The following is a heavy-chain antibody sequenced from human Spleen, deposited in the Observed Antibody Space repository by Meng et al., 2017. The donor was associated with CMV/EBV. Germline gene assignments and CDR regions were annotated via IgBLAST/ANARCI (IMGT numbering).Heavy chain of an antibody. V-gene: IGHV3-9*01. CDR1: GFTFDDYA. J-gene: IGHJ3*02. CDR3: AKIEETTVIIIHDAVDI. Sequence: GGSLRLSCAASGFTFDDYAMHWVRQAPGKGLEWVSGISWNSGSIGYADSVKGRFTISRDNAKNSLYLQMNSLRAEDTALYYCAKIEETTVIIIHDAVDIWGQGTMVTVSS. D-gene: IGHD1-1*01. CDR2: ISWNSGSI.